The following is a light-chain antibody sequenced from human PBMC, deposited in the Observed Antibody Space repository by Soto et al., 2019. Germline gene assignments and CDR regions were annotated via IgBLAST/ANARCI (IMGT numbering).Light chain of an antibody. Sequence: QAVVTQTASVSGSPGQSITISCTGTSSDVGDYNYVSWYQQHPGKAPKLMIYDVSNRPSGVSNRFSGSKSGSTASLTISGLQAEDEADYYCSSYTSSTTRVFGTGTKLTVL. V-gene: IGLV2-14*01. CDR2: DVS. CDR1: SSDVGDYNY. CDR3: SSYTSSTTRV. J-gene: IGLJ1*01.